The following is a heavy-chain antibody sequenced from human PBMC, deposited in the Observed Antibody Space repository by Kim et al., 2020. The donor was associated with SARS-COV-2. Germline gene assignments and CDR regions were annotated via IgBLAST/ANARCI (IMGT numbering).Heavy chain of an antibody. Sequence: SETLSLTCTVSGGSISSYYWSWIRQPPGKGLEWIGYIYYSGSTNSNPSLKSRVTISVDTSKNQFSLKLRSVTAADTAVYYCARAAGQPVEYYYYGKDGWGRGTTVTVSS. D-gene: IGHD6-6*01. CDR2: IYYSGST. V-gene: IGHV4-59*13. CDR3: ARAAGQPVEYYYYGKDG. CDR1: GGSISSYY. J-gene: IGHJ6*02.